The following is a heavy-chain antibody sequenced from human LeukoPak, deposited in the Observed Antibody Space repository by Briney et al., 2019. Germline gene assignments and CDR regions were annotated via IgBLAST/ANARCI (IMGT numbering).Heavy chain of an antibody. D-gene: IGHD1-26*01. Sequence: GGSLRLSCAASGFTFSFSAMNWVRQAPGKGLEWISFISGSGTTIYYSDPVKGRFTISRDNAKNSLYLQMNGLRAEDTAVYYCARDRGDSIVGADFDSWGQGTLVTVSS. CDR3: ARDRGDSIVGADFDS. CDR1: GFTFSFSA. J-gene: IGHJ4*02. V-gene: IGHV3-48*01. CDR2: ISGSGTTI.